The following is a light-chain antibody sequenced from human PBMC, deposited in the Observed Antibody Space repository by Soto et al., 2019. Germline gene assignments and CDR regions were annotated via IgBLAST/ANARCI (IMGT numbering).Light chain of an antibody. CDR3: AAWDDSLSGGV. CDR2: RNN. V-gene: IGLV1-47*01. CDR1: SSNIGSNF. J-gene: IGLJ3*02. Sequence: QSVLTQPPSASGTPGQRVTISCSGSSSNIGSNFVYWYQQFSGTAPKLLIYRNNQRPSGVPDRFSGSKSGTSASLAISGLPSEDEADYYCAAWDDSLSGGVFGGGTKLTVL.